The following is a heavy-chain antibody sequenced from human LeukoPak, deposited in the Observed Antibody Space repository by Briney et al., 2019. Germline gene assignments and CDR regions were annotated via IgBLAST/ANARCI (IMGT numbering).Heavy chain of an antibody. V-gene: IGHV5-51*01. Sequence: GESLKISCKASGYTFINYWIAWVRQMPEKGLELMELIYPGDSDTRYSPSFQGHVTISADKSINTAYLQWNSLEASDTATYYCARQANHCSGNSCSALYFDSWGQGTLVTVSS. CDR1: GYTFINYW. J-gene: IGHJ4*02. CDR2: IYPGDSDT. D-gene: IGHD2-15*01. CDR3: ARQANHCSGNSCSALYFDS.